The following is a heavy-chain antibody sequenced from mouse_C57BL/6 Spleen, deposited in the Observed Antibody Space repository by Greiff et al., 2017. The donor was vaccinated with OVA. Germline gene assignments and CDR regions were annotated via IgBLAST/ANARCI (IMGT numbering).Heavy chain of an antibody. CDR2: INPSSGYT. D-gene: IGHD1-1*01. V-gene: IGHV1-7*01. CDR1: GYTFTSYW. CDR3: AICRVGGYFDV. Sequence: QVQLQQSGAELAKPGASVKLSCKASGYTFTSYWMHWVNQRPGQGLEWIGYINPSSGYTKYNQKFKDKATLTADKSSSTAYMQLSSLTYEDSAVYYCAICRVGGYFDVWGTGTTVTVSS. J-gene: IGHJ1*03.